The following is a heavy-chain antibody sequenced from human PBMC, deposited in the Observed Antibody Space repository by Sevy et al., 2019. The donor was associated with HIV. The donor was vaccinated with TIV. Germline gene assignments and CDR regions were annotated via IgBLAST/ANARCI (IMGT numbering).Heavy chain of an antibody. D-gene: IGHD2-15*01. CDR2: VNSDGSIT. CDR1: GFTFSSYW. V-gene: IGHV3-74*01. J-gene: IGHJ4*02. CDR3: VAANTWQDY. Sequence: GGSLRLSCAASGFTFSSYWMHWVRQAPGKGSVWVSGVNSDGSITNYADSVKGRFTMSRDSAKNTLYLQMNSLRAEDTAVYFCVAANTWQDYWGQGTLVTVSS.